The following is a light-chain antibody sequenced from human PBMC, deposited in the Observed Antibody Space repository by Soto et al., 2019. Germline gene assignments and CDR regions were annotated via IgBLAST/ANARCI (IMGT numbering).Light chain of an antibody. CDR1: SSNLRAGYD. CDR3: QSYDNSLGVCYV. Sequence: VLTQPPSVSGAPGQRVTISCTGSSSNLRAGYDVHWYQLLPGTAPKLLIYGNRNRPSGVPDRFSGSKSGTSASLAITGLQAEDEADYYCQSYDNSLGVCYVFGTGTKVTVL. CDR2: GNR. V-gene: IGLV1-40*01. J-gene: IGLJ1*01.